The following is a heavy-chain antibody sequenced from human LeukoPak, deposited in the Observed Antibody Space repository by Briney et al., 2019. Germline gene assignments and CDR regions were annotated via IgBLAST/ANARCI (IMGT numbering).Heavy chain of an antibody. CDR1: GYTFASNSISG. J-gene: IGHJ4*02. Sequence: ASVKVSCKASGYTFASNSISGISWVRQAPGQGLEWMGWINPYNGSTKYAQKFQGRVTLTTDTSTSTAYMELRGLRSDDTAVYYCARKLVFDYWGQGTLVTVSS. CDR2: INPYNGST. CDR3: ARKLVFDY. D-gene: IGHD1-1*01. V-gene: IGHV1-18*04.